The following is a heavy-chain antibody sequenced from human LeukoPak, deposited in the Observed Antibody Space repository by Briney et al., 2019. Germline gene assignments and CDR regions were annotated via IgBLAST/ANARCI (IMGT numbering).Heavy chain of an antibody. CDR2: ISSSGGST. CDR1: GFTFSSYA. Sequence: SLRLSCAASGFTFSSYAMSWVRQAPGKGLEWVSAISSSGGSTYYADSVKGRFTISRDNSKNTLFLQMNSLRAEDTAAYYCAKDRGSWSRGAFDIWGQGTMVTVSS. D-gene: IGHD6-13*01. CDR3: AKDRGSWSRGAFDI. J-gene: IGHJ3*02. V-gene: IGHV3-23*01.